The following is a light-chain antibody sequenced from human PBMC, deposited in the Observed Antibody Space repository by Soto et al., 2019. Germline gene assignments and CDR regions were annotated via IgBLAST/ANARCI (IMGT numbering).Light chain of an antibody. J-gene: IGKJ3*01. CDR2: KTS. V-gene: IGKV1-5*03. CDR3: QQYKSYPRG. Sequence: DIQMTQSPSTLSASVGDRVTITCRASQSPSPWLAWYQQKPGKAPKLLIYKTSYLESGVPSRFSGSGSGTVFALTISSLQPDDFATYYCQQYKSYPRGFGPGTKVEVK. CDR1: QSPSPW.